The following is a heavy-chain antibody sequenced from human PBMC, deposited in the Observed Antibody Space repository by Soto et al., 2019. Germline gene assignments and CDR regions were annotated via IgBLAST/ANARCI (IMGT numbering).Heavy chain of an antibody. D-gene: IGHD3-10*01. J-gene: IGHJ4*02. Sequence: GGSLRLSCAASGFAFSSYEMNWVRQAPGKGLEWVSYISSSGSTIYYADSVKGRFTISRDNAKNSLYLQMNSLRAEDTAVYYCARDRGVEPFDYWGQGTLVTVSS. CDR3: ARDRGVEPFDY. V-gene: IGHV3-48*03. CDR2: ISSSGSTI. CDR1: GFAFSSYE.